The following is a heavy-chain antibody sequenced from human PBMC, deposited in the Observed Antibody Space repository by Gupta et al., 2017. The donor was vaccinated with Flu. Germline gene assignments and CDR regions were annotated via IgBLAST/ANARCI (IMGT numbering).Heavy chain of an antibody. CDR3: ARDFWSGVYYFGLDV. CDR2: VNPNTAKT. D-gene: IGHD3-3*01. J-gene: IGHJ6*02. CDR1: GYTFIRYE. V-gene: IGHV1-8*01. Sequence: VQLVQSGAEVKKPGASVKVACKASGYTFIRYEVNWVRQAPGQGLEWIGWVNPNTAKTGYAERFQGRVTLTRDTSINTAYMELSSLTSDDTAVYYCARDFWSGVYYFGLDVWGQGTTVSVS.